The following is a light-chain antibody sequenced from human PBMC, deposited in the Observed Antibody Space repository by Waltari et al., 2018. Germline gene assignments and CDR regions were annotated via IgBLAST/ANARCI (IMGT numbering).Light chain of an antibody. Sequence: QLVLTQSPSASASLGASVKLTCPLSSGHSSNVIAWHQQQPEKGPRYLMKVNRDGSHSKGDKIPDRFSGSSSGAEHYLTISSLQSEDEADYYCQTGGHGTWVFGGGTKLTVL. V-gene: IGLV4-69*01. CDR2: VNRDGSH. CDR1: SGHSSNV. J-gene: IGLJ3*02. CDR3: QTGGHGTWV.